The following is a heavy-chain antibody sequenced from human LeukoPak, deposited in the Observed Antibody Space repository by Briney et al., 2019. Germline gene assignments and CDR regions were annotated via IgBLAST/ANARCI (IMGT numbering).Heavy chain of an antibody. CDR3: ARDKVPSFLTGYSPPDY. V-gene: IGHV4-59*01. D-gene: IGHD3-9*01. CDR2: IYYSGYT. Sequence: PSETLSLTCTVSGGSISSYYWSWIRQPPGKGLEWIGHIYYSGYTNYNPSLKSRVTISADTSKNQFSLKMSSVTAADTAVYYCARDKVPSFLTGYSPPDYWGQGTLVTVSS. J-gene: IGHJ4*02. CDR1: GGSISSYY.